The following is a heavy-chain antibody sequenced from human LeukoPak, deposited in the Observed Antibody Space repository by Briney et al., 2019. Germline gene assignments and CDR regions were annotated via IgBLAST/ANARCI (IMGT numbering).Heavy chain of an antibody. CDR2: ISSSSSYI. CDR1: GFTFSSYS. V-gene: IGHV3-21*01. CDR3: AITTTGGDGHAL. D-gene: IGHD5-24*01. J-gene: IGHJ4*02. Sequence: KAGGSLRLSCAASGFTFSSYSMNWVRQAPGKGLEWVSSISSSSSYIYYADSVKGRFTISRDNAKNSLYLQMNSLRAEDTAVYYCAITTTGGDGHALWGQGTLVTVSS.